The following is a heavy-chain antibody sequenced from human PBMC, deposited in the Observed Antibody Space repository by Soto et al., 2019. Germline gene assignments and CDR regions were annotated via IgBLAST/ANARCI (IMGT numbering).Heavy chain of an antibody. D-gene: IGHD1-26*01. J-gene: IGHJ4*02. CDR1: GGSISSYY. V-gene: IGHV4-59*08. CDR2: IYYSGST. CDR3: ARRYGSAIDY. Sequence: QVQLQESGPGLVKPSETLSLTCTVSGGSISSYYWSWIRQPPGKGLEWIGNIYYSGSTNYNPSLKSRVTLSIDTSKSQFSLRLSSVTAADTAVYYCARRYGSAIDYWGQGTLVTVSS.